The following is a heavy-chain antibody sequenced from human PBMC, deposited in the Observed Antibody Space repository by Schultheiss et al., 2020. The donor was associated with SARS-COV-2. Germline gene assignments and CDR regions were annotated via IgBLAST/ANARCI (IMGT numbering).Heavy chain of an antibody. Sequence: SETLSLTCTVSGGSIRSGDYYWSWIRQPPGKGLEWIGYIYYSGSTNYNPSLKSRVTISVDTSKNQFSLKLSSVTAADTAVYYCARHRYYDFWSGYYPYYFDYWGQGTLVTVSS. CDR3: ARHRYYDFWSGYYPYYFDY. D-gene: IGHD3-3*01. V-gene: IGHV4-61*08. CDR2: IYYSGST. J-gene: IGHJ4*02. CDR1: GGSIRSGDYY.